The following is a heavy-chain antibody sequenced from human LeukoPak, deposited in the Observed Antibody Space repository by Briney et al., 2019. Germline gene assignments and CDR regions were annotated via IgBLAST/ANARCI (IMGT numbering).Heavy chain of an antibody. V-gene: IGHV4-34*01. CDR1: GGSFNGYY. Sequence: SETLSLTCAVYGGSFNGYYWSWIRQPPGKGLEWIGEINHSGSTNYNPSLKSRVTISVDTSKNQFSLKLSSVTAADTAVYYCVGYDILTGYPPRFDYWGQGTLVTVSS. D-gene: IGHD3-9*01. CDR3: VGYDILTGYPPRFDY. CDR2: INHSGST. J-gene: IGHJ4*02.